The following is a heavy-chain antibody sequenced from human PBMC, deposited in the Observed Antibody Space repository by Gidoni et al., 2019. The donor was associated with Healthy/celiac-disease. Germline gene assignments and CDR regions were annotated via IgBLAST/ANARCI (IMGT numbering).Heavy chain of an antibody. J-gene: IGHJ4*02. Sequence: VQLVESGGVVVQLGRSLSLSCAASGFTFSCYGMHWVRQAPGKGLEWVAVIWYDGSNKYYADSVKGRFTISRDNSKNTLYLQMNSLRAEDTAVYYCARDSWAFDYWGQGTLVTVSS. CDR1: GFTFSCYG. CDR3: ARDSWAFDY. CDR2: IWYDGSNK. V-gene: IGHV3-33*01.